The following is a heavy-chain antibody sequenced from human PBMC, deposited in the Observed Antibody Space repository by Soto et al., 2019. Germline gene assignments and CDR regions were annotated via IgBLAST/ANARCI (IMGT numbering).Heavy chain of an antibody. D-gene: IGHD2-2*01. V-gene: IGHV4-39*01. CDR1: GGYISSSSYY. CDR2: IYYSGST. CDR3: ARQTIVLVPAAIPSWFDP. Sequence: SETLSLTCTVSGGYISSSSYYWGWIRQPPGKGLEWIGSIYYSGSTYYKPSLKSRVTISVDTSKNQFSLKLSSVTAADTAVYYCARQTIVLVPAAIPSWFDPWGQGTLVTVSS. J-gene: IGHJ5*02.